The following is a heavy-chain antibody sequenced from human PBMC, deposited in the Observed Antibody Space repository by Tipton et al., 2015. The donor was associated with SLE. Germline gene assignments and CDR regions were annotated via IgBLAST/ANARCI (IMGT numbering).Heavy chain of an antibody. V-gene: IGHV4-61*05. J-gene: IGHJ4*02. Sequence: TLSLTCAVYGGSISSSSSYYWAWIRQPPGKGLEWIGYIYTSGTTYYNPSLKSRVTMSVDTSKNQFSLKLSSVTAADTAVYYCARQRSGSDLGGGPFDYWGQGTLVTVSS. D-gene: IGHD5-12*01. CDR1: GGSISSSSSYY. CDR3: ARQRSGSDLGGGPFDY. CDR2: IYTSGTT.